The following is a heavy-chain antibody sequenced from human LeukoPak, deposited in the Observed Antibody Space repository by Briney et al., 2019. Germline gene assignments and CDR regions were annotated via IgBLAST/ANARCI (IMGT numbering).Heavy chain of an antibody. Sequence: ASVKVSFKASGCTFTSYYMHWVRQAPGQGLEWMGIIDPSGGSTSYAQKFQGRVTMTRDTSTSTVYMELSSLRSEDTAVYYCARDGVPYCDSSGYHFDYWGQGTLVTVSS. CDR2: IDPSGGST. CDR3: ARDGVPYCDSSGYHFDY. CDR1: GCTFTSYY. J-gene: IGHJ4*02. V-gene: IGHV1-46*01. D-gene: IGHD3-22*01.